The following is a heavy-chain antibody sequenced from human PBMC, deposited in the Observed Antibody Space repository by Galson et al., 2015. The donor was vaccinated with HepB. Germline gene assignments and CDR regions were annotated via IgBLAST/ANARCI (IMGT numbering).Heavy chain of an antibody. CDR3: ATAGGWSNDAFDI. CDR2: FDPEDGET. J-gene: IGHJ3*02. CDR1: GYTLTELS. Sequence: SVKVSCKVSGYTLTELSMHWVRQAPGKGLEWMGGFDPEDGETIYAQKFQGRVTMTEDTSTDTAYMELSSLRSEDTAVYYCATAGGWSNDAFDIWGQGTMVTVSS. V-gene: IGHV1-24*01. D-gene: IGHD6-19*01.